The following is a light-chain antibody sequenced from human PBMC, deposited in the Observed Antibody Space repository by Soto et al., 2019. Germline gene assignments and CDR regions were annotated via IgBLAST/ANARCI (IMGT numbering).Light chain of an antibody. J-gene: IGLJ2*01. CDR1: SSNVGNNH. CDR3: GTWDGALSAVV. Sequence: QSVLTQPPSVSAAPGQTVTISCSGSSSNVGNNHVFWYQQLPGTAPKLLIYDNTKRPSGIPDRFSGSKSGTSATLGITGLQTGDEADYYCGTWDGALSAVVFGGGTKLTVL. CDR2: DNT. V-gene: IGLV1-51*01.